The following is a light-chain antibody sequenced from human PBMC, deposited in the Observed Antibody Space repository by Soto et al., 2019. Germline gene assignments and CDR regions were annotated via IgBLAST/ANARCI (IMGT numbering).Light chain of an antibody. CDR1: ESVSSN. J-gene: IGKJ5*01. CDR3: QQYHSWPPIT. Sequence: EVVMTQSPATLSVSPGERATLSCGASESVSSNLAWYHQRPGQAPRLVIYGASNRATGIPARFSGGGSGTEFTLTISSLQSEDFAVYYCQQYHSWPPITFGQGTRLEIK. V-gene: IGKV3-15*01. CDR2: GAS.